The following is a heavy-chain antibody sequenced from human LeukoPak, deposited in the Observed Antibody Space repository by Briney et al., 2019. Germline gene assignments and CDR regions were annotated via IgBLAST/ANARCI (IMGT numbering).Heavy chain of an antibody. CDR2: ISSSSSYI. J-gene: IGHJ4*02. D-gene: IGHD4-23*01. CDR3: ARVRHDYGANSDSEPNDY. Sequence: GGSLRLSCAASGFTFSSYSMNWVRQAPGKGLEWVSSISSSSSYIYYADSVKGRFTISRDNAKSSLYLQMNSLRAEDTAVYYCARVRHDYGANSDSEPNDYWGQGTLVTVSS. CDR1: GFTFSSYS. V-gene: IGHV3-21*01.